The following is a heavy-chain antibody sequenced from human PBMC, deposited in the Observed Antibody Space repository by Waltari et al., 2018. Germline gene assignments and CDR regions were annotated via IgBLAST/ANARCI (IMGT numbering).Heavy chain of an antibody. D-gene: IGHD3-22*01. V-gene: IGHV5-10-1*03. CDR1: GYSFTSYW. Sequence: EVQLVQSGAEVKKPGESLRISCKGSGYSFTSYWHSWVRQMPGKGLEWMGRIVPSDSYTNYSPSFQGHVTISADNSIITAYLQLSSLKASDTAMYYCARQTRDSSGYYLYWGQGTLVTVSS. J-gene: IGHJ4*02. CDR3: ARQTRDSSGYYLY. CDR2: IVPSDSYT.